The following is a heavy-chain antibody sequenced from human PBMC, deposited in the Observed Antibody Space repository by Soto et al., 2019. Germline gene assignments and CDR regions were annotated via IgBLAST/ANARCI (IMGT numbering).Heavy chain of an antibody. D-gene: IGHD3-16*01. CDR3: ARGRGSSLIPVVDDAVDV. V-gene: IGHV1-18*04. J-gene: IGHJ3*01. CDR1: GYSFTGYG. Sequence: GSVKVSCKASGYSFTGYGINWVRQAPGQGLEWLGRITTYNGDTNYAQNFQGRVTMTTDTSTSTAYMELRSLRSDDTAVYYCARGRGSSLIPVVDDAVDVWGHGTVVTVSS. CDR2: ITTYNGDT.